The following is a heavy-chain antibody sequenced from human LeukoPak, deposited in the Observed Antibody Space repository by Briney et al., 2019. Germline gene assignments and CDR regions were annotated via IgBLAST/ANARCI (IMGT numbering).Heavy chain of an antibody. D-gene: IGHD6-19*01. CDR2: IIPIFGTA. J-gene: IGHJ5*02. CDR3: ARPISRSGWSGFDP. Sequence: SVKVSCKASGGTFSSYAISWVRQAPGQGLEWMGGIIPIFGTANYAQKFQGRVTITADESTSTAYMELSSLKASDTAMYYCARPISRSGWSGFDPWGQGTLVTVSS. V-gene: IGHV1-69*13. CDR1: GGTFSSYA.